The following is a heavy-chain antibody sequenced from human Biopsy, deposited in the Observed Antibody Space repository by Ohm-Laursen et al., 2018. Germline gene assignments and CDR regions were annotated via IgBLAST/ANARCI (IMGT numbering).Heavy chain of an antibody. CDR2: ISWDGSSR. CDR3: ARAFRGQYFYYYYGMDV. CDR1: GFTFDDYG. D-gene: IGHD3-9*01. V-gene: IGHV3-43D*04. Sequence: SLRLSCSALGFTFDDYGMHWVRQRPGKGLEWVSLISWDGSSRDYADSVKGRFTISRDNSKNSLYLQMNSLRAEDTALYFCARAFRGQYFYYYYGMDVWGQGTTVTVSS. J-gene: IGHJ6*02.